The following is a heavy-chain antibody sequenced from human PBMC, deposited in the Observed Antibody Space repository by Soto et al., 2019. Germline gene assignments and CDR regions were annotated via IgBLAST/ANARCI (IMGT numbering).Heavy chain of an antibody. CDR2: ISYDGTNK. J-gene: IGHJ4*02. CDR1: GFTFRNFG. D-gene: IGHD2-21*02. V-gene: IGHV3-30*18. CDR3: AKAVPPFVVVTASDY. Sequence: GSLRLSCAASGFTFRNFGMHWVRQAPGKGLEWVAVISYDGTNKYYADSVKGRFTISRDNSKNTLYLQINSLRAEDTAVYYCAKAVPPFVVVTASDYWGQGTLVTVSS.